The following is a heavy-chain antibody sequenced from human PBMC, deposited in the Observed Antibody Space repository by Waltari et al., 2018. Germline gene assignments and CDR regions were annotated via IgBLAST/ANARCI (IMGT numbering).Heavy chain of an antibody. J-gene: IGHJ4*02. V-gene: IGHV4-4*02. CDR2: IHRSGRT. CDR1: GDSMGSKDF. Sequence: QLQLHESGPGLVKPSGTLSLTCTVSGDSMGSKDFWSWVRQPPEKGLEWIGQIHRSGRTNYNPALESRVTISVDTSNNQFSLKVTSTTAADTAVYYCARDRGRGLYLDSWGQGTLVTVSP. D-gene: IGHD2-15*01. CDR3: ARDRGRGLYLDS.